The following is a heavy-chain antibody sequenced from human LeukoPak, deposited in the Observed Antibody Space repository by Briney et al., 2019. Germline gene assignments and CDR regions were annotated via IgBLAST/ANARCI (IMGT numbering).Heavy chain of an antibody. CDR3: ARVFSSSKYSSSSSWFDP. D-gene: IGHD6-6*01. V-gene: IGHV4-4*07. Sequence: SETLSLTCTVSGGSISSYYWSWIRQPAGKGLEWIERIYTSGSTNYNPSLKSRVTMSVDTSKNQFSLKLSSVTAADTAVYYCARVFSSSKYSSSSSWFDPWGQGTLVIVSS. CDR2: IYTSGST. CDR1: GGSISSYY. J-gene: IGHJ5*02.